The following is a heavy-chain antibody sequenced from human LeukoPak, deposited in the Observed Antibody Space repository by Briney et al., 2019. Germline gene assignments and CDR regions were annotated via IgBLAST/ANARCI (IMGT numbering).Heavy chain of an antibody. Sequence: GGSLRLSRAASGFSFGSYWMSWVRQAPGKGLEWVANIRQDGSEKYYVDSVKGRFTISRDNAKNSLYLQMNSLRAEDTAVYYCAREIWRWLLWGQGTLVTVSS. CDR1: GFSFGSYW. V-gene: IGHV3-7*01. CDR2: IRQDGSEK. CDR3: AREIWRWLL. J-gene: IGHJ4*02. D-gene: IGHD2-15*01.